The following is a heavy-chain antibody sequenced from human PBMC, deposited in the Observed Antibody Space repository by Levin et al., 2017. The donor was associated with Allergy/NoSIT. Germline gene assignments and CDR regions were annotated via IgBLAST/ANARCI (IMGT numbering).Heavy chain of an antibody. CDR2: IYYSGST. V-gene: IGHV4-39*01. Sequence: SETLSLTCTVSGGSISSSSYYWGWIRQPPGKGLEWIGSIYYSGSTYYNPSLKSRVTISVDTSKNQFSLKLSSVTAADTAVYYCARHGGGYGRNFDYWGQGTLVTVSS. CDR1: GGSISSSSYY. CDR3: ARHGGGYGRNFDY. D-gene: IGHD2-15*01. J-gene: IGHJ4*02.